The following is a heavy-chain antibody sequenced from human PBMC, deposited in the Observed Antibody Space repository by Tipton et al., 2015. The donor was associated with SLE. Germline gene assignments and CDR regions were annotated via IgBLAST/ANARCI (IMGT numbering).Heavy chain of an antibody. CDR1: GGSISSSSSYY. J-gene: IGHJ3*02. CDR2: IYYSGST. V-gene: IGHV4-61*01. Sequence: TLSLTCAVYGGSISSSSSYYWAWIRQPPGKGLEWIGYIYYSGSTNYNPSLKSRVTISVDTSKNQFSLKLSSMTAADTAVYYCARESIRDAFDIWGQGTMVTVSS. CDR3: ARESIRDAFDI.